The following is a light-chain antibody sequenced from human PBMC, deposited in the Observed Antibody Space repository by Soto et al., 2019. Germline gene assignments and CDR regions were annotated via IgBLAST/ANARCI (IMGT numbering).Light chain of an antibody. CDR3: MQATHWPYT. Sequence: DVVMTQSPLSLPVTLGQPASISCRSSQGLGNTYLNWFHQRPGQSPRRLIYKVSNRDSGVPDGFSGSGSGTDFTLKISRVEAEDVGLYFCMQATHWPYTFGQGTKLEI. CDR2: KVS. V-gene: IGKV2-30*01. J-gene: IGKJ2*01. CDR1: QGLGNTY.